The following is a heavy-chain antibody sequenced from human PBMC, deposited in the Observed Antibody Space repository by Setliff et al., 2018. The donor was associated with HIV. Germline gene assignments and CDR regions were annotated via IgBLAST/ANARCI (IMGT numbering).Heavy chain of an antibody. CDR2: ISIGSGGAI. J-gene: IGHJ4*02. V-gene: IGHV3-48*03. D-gene: IGHD6-13*01. Sequence: PGGSLRLSCAASGFTFRNYKFNWVRQAPGRGLEWVSSISIGSGGAIDYADSVQGRFTISRDNSKNSLYLQMNSLRVEDTAVYYCARDSSSWYEFYFDCWGQGTLVTVSS. CDR1: GFTFRNYK. CDR3: ARDSSSWYEFYFDC.